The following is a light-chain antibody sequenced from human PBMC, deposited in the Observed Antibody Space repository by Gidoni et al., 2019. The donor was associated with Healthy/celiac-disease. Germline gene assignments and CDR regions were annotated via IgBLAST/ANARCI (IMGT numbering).Light chain of an antibody. CDR1: KLGDKY. CDR3: QAWDSSTEGV. J-gene: IGLJ1*01. V-gene: IGLV3-1*01. Sequence: YELTQPPSVSVSPGQTARITCSGDKLGDKYACWYQQKPGQSPVLVIYQDSKRPSGIPERFSGSTSGNTATLTISGTQAMDEADYYCQAWDSSTEGVFGTGTKVTVL. CDR2: QDS.